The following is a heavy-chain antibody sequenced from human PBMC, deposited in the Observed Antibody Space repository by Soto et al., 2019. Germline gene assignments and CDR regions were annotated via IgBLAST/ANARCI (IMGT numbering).Heavy chain of an antibody. D-gene: IGHD1-1*01. CDR2: ISAYNGNT. V-gene: IGHV1-18*01. CDR3: ARVSHDREASGNDKKNFDY. J-gene: IGHJ4*02. Sequence: QVQLVQSGAEVKKPGASVKVACKASGYTFTSYGISWVRQAPGQGLEWMGWISAYNGNTYYAQKLQGRVTMTTHKATSTAYMELRSLRSDDAAGYYCARVSHDREASGNDKKNFDYWGQGTLVTVSS. CDR1: GYTFTSYG.